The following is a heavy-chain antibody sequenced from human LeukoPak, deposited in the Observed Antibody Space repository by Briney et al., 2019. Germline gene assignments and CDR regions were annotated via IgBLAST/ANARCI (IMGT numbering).Heavy chain of an antibody. CDR2: INHSGNT. Sequence: SETPSLTCAVYGGSFNAYYWTWIRQTPGKGLEWIGEINHSGNTNYNPSLESRVTISADTSKNQFSLNLGSVTAADTAIYYCARGLRFIQGPGYYYMDVWGKGTTVTVSS. CDR3: ARGLRFIQGPGYYYMDV. V-gene: IGHV4-34*01. J-gene: IGHJ6*03. CDR1: GGSFNAYY. D-gene: IGHD3-16*02.